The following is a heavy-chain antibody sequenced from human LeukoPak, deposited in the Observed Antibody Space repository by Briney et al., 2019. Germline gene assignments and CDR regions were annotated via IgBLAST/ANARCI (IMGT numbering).Heavy chain of an antibody. D-gene: IGHD6-13*01. CDR1: GFTFSSYE. V-gene: IGHV3-48*03. CDR2: ISSSGSTI. CDR3: ARDHRGSSWYKDAFDI. J-gene: IGHJ3*02. Sequence: GGSLRLSCAASGFTFSSYEMNWVRQAPGKGLEWVSYISSSGSTIYYADSVKGRFTISRDNAKNSLYLQMNSLRAEDTAVYYCARDHRGSSWYKDAFDIWDQGTMVTVSS.